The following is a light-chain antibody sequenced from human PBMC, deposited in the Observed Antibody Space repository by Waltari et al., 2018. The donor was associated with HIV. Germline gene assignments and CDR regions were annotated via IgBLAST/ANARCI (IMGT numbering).Light chain of an antibody. CDR2: DVI. J-gene: IGLJ2*01. V-gene: IGLV2-8*01. Sequence: QSALTQPPSASGSPGPSVTLPCTGTSSAVGGYNSVTWHQQHPGKAPKLMIYDVIKRPSGVPDRFSGSKSGNTASLTVSGLQPEDEADYYCSSHAGSKVVFGGGTRLTVL. CDR1: SSAVGGYNS. CDR3: SSHAGSKVV.